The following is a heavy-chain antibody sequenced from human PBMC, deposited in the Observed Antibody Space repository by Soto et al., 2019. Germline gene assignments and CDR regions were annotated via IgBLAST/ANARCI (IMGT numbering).Heavy chain of an antibody. Sequence: SETLSLTCAVSSGSISSSNWWSWVRQPPGKGLEWIGEIYHSGSTNYNPSLKSRVTISVDKSKNQFSLKLSSVTAADTAVYYCARTNGRVVPAAMANNWFDPWGQGTLVTVSS. CDR1: SGSISSSNW. J-gene: IGHJ5*02. CDR2: IYHSGST. CDR3: ARTNGRVVPAAMANNWFDP. V-gene: IGHV4-4*02. D-gene: IGHD2-2*01.